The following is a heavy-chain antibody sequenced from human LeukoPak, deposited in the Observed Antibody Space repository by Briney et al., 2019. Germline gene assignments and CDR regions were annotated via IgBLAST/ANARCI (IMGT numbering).Heavy chain of an antibody. V-gene: IGHV4-34*01. CDR2: SNHSGST. Sequence: PSETLSLTCAVYGGSFSGYYWSWIRQPPGKGLEWIGESNHSGSTNYNPSLKSRVTISVDTSKNQFSLKLSSVTAADTAVYYCARVYSNYVGWFDPWGQGTLVTVSS. CDR1: GGSFSGYY. D-gene: IGHD4-11*01. J-gene: IGHJ5*02. CDR3: ARVYSNYVGWFDP.